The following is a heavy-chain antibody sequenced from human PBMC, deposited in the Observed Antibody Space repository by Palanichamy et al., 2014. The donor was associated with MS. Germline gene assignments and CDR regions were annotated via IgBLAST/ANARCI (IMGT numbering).Heavy chain of an antibody. CDR3: TTDYCGGDCHSWTN. D-gene: IGHD2-21*01. J-gene: IGHJ4*02. V-gene: IGHV3-15*01. Sequence: EVQLVESGGGLVKPGGSLRLSCAAPGLSFSDAWMSWVRQAPGKGLEWVGRIKNKISGGTTDYAAPVKGRFTTSRDDSKNTVFLQMNSLKTEDTAVYYCTTDYCGGDCHSWTNWGQGTLVTVSS. CDR1: GLSFSDAW. CDR2: IKNKISGGTT.